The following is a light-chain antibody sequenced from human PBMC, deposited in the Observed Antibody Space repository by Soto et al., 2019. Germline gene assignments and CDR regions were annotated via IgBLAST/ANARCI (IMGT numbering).Light chain of an antibody. V-gene: IGLV2-14*03. J-gene: IGLJ1*01. CDR2: DVS. Sequence: QSALTQPASVSGSPGQSITIPCTGTSSDVGRYNYVSWYQQHPGKVPKVIIYDVSDRPSGVSHRFSGSKSGNTASLTVSGLQAEDEADYYCSSYAGTAYVFGTGTKLTVL. CDR3: SSYAGTAYV. CDR1: SSDVGRYNY.